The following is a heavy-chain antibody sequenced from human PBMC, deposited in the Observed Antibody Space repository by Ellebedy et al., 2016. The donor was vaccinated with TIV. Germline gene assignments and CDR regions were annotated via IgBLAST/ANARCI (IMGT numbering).Heavy chain of an antibody. Sequence: GGSLRLSCAASGFTFSSYAMSWVRQAPGKGLEWVSAISGSGGSTYYADSVKGRFTISRDNSKNTLYLQMNSLRAEDTAVYYCAGYCSGGSCQKGVYWGQGTLVTVSS. CDR3: AGYCSGGSCQKGVY. V-gene: IGHV3-23*01. J-gene: IGHJ4*02. CDR2: ISGSGGST. D-gene: IGHD2-15*01. CDR1: GFTFSSYA.